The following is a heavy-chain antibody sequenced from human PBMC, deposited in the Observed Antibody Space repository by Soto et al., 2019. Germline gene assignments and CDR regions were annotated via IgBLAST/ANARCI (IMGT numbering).Heavy chain of an antibody. CDR1: GCTFRTYT. CDR2: IYGNGSSI. Sequence: PGGSQRLSCTSSGCTFRTYTMNWVRQAPGKGLEWVSGIYGNGSSITYADSVKGRFTISRDSAKNTMYLQVHSLRAEDTAVYYCAREIATTGLYYFDYWGQGTLVTVSS. CDR3: AREIATTGLYYFDY. J-gene: IGHJ4*02. D-gene: IGHD6-13*01. V-gene: IGHV3-74*01.